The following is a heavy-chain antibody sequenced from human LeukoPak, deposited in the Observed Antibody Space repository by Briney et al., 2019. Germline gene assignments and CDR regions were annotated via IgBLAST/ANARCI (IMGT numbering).Heavy chain of an antibody. CDR1: GGSISSYY. D-gene: IGHD3-9*01. CDR3: ARDNYDILTGYEPHNWFDP. V-gene: IGHV4-4*07. J-gene: IGHJ5*02. CDR2: IYTSGST. Sequence: SETLSLTCTVSGGSISSYYWSWIRQPAGKGLEWIGRIYTSGSTNYNPSLKSRVTMSVDTSKNQFSLKLSSVTAADTAVYYCARDNYDILTGYEPHNWFDPWGQGTLFTVSS.